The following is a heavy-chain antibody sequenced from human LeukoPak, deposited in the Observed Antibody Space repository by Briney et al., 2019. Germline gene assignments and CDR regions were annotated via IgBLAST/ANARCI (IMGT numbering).Heavy chain of an antibody. CDR2: IYTSGST. J-gene: IGHJ4*02. CDR3: ATTPRGIQLWPRFDY. D-gene: IGHD5-18*01. Sequence: SETLSLTCTVSGGSISSYYWSWIRQPAGKGLEWIGRIYTSGSTNYNPSLKSRVTISVDTSKNQFSLKLSSVTAADTAVYYCATTPRGIQLWPRFDYWGQGTLVTVSS. V-gene: IGHV4-4*07. CDR1: GGSISSYY.